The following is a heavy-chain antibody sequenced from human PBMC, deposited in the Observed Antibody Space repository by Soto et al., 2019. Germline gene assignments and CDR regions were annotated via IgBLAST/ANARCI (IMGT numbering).Heavy chain of an antibody. CDR2: IWYDGSNK. V-gene: IGHV3-33*01. CDR1: GFTFSSYG. CDR3: AREPIGYCSSTSCYGGKYFDY. Sequence: QVQLVESGGGVVQPGRSLRLSCAASGFTFSSYGMHWVRQAPGKGLEWVAVIWYDGSNKYYADTVKGRFTISRDNSKNTLYLQMISLRAEDTAVYYCAREPIGYCSSTSCYGGKYFDYWGQGTLVTVSS. D-gene: IGHD2-2*01. J-gene: IGHJ4*02.